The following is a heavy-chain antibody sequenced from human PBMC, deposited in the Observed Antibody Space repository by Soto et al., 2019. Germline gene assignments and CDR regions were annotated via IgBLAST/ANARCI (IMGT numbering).Heavy chain of an antibody. CDR2: MNPNSGNT. CDR1: GYTFTSYD. V-gene: IGHV1-8*01. Sequence: QVQLVQSGAEVKKPGASVKVSCKASGYTFTSYDINWVRQTTGQGLGWMGWMNPNSGNTGYAQKFQGRVTMTRNTSISTAYMELSSLRSEDTAVFYCASLAYSDTPDYWGQGTLVTVSS. CDR3: ASLAYSDTPDY. D-gene: IGHD3-22*01. J-gene: IGHJ4*02.